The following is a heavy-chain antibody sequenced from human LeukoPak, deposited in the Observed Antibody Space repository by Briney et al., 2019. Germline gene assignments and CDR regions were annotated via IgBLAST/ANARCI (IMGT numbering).Heavy chain of an antibody. CDR2: ICYSGST. Sequence: PSETLSLTCTVSGGSISSSSYYWGWIRQPPGKGLEWIGSICYSGSTYYNPSLKSRVTISVDTSKNQFSLKLSSVTAADTAVYYCATGAAGQYYYGSGIDYWGQGTLVTVSS. D-gene: IGHD3-10*01. CDR1: GGSISSSSYY. CDR3: ATGAAGQYYYGSGIDY. J-gene: IGHJ4*02. V-gene: IGHV4-39*01.